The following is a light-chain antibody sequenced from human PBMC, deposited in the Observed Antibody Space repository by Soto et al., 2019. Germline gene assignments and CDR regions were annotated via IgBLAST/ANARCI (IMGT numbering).Light chain of an antibody. CDR1: QSISSY. J-gene: IGKJ4*01. CDR2: AAS. V-gene: IGKV1-39*01. Sequence: DIQMTQSPSSLSASVGDRVTITYLASQSISSYLNWYQQKPGKDPKLLIYAASSLQSGVPSRFSGSGSGTDFTLTISSLQPEDFATYYCQQSYSTPLTFGGGTKVDI. CDR3: QQSYSTPLT.